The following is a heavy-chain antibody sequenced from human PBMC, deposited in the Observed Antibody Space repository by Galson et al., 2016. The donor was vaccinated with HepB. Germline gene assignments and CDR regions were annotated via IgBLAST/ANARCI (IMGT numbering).Heavy chain of an antibody. CDR1: GFPFSNYA. Sequence: SLRLSCAASGFPFSNYAMAWVRQAPGKGPEWLSLITANADTTYYGDSAQGRFTISRDNSKTTVYLQMNSLRAEDTAVYYCARDNTGYDSDWVFYYYGLDVWGQGTTVTVSS. D-gene: IGHD6-19*01. J-gene: IGHJ6*02. V-gene: IGHV3-23*01. CDR2: ITANADTT. CDR3: ARDNTGYDSDWVFYYYGLDV.